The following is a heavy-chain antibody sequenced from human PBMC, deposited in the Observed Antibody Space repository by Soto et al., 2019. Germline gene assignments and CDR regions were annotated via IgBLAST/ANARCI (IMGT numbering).Heavy chain of an antibody. CDR2: TYYRSRWYN. J-gene: IGHJ3*02. D-gene: IGHD3-22*01. CDR3: ASGMYYYDSSAPSDAFDI. CDR1: GDSVSSNSAA. Sequence: SQTLSLTCAISGDSVSSNSAAWNWIRQSPSRGLEWLGRTYYRSRWYNDYAVSVRSRITVNADTSKNQFSLHLNSVTPEDTALYYCASGMYYYDSSAPSDAFDIWGQGTMVTVSS. V-gene: IGHV6-1*01.